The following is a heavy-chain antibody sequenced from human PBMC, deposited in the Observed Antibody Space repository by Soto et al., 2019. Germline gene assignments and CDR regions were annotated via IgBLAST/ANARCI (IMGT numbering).Heavy chain of an antibody. J-gene: IGHJ4*02. CDR2: IIPMFGTA. Sequence: QVQLVQSGAEVKKPGSSVKVSCTASGDTFSSYAINWVRQAPGQGLEWMGGIIPMFGTANYAQKFKGRVTITAGESTSTVYMEMSSLRSDDSAVYYCARVGPAHDYDSSGFYSPLDYWGQGTLVTVSS. CDR3: ARVGPAHDYDSSGFYSPLDY. CDR1: GDTFSSYA. D-gene: IGHD3-22*01. V-gene: IGHV1-69*01.